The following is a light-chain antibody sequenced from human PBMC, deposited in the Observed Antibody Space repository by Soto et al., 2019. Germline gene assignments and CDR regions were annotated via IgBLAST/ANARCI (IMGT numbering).Light chain of an antibody. J-gene: IGKJ1*01. V-gene: IGKV3-11*01. CDR3: QHRYNWTWT. CDR1: QSFSTY. Sequence: EIVLTQSPATLPLSPGERATLSCRASQSFSTYLAWYQQKPGQAPRLLIYDTSKRATGIPARFSGSGSGTDFTLTSNSLEPEEFAMYYCQHRYNWTWTFGQGTKVEIK. CDR2: DTS.